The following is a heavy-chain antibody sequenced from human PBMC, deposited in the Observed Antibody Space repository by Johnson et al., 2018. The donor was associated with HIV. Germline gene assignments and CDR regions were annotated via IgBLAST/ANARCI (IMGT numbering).Heavy chain of an antibody. V-gene: IGHV3-74*02. CDR2: INSDGSST. Sequence: VQLVESGGGVARPGGSLRLSCVGSGFTFNTNWMHWARQAPGKGLVWVSRINSDGSSTSYADSVKGRFTISRDNAKNTLYLQMDSLGAEDTAVYYCAIVQLLADDVFNIWGQGTMVTVSS. J-gene: IGHJ3*02. D-gene: IGHD3-10*01. CDR1: GFTFNTNW. CDR3: AIVQLLADDVFNI.